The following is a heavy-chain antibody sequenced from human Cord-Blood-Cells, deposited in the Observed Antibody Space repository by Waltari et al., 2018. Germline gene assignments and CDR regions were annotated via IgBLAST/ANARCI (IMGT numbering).Heavy chain of an antibody. Sequence: QVQLQQWGAGLLKPSETLSLTCAVYGGSFSGSYCTWIRQPPGKGLEWIGEINHSGSTNYNPSLKSRVTISVDTSKNQFSLKLSSVTAADTAVYYCARVPASTVVTDYWGQGTLVTVSS. CDR2: INHSGST. CDR1: GGSFSGSY. J-gene: IGHJ4*02. V-gene: IGHV4-34*01. D-gene: IGHD4-17*01. CDR3: ARVPASTVVTDY.